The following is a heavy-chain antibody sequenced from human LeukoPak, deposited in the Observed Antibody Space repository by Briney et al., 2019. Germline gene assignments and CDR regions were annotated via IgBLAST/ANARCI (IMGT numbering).Heavy chain of an antibody. D-gene: IGHD6-19*01. J-gene: IGHJ5*02. CDR1: GYTFTSYY. CDR3: ARSPRSSGWYGWWFDL. CDR2: INPSGGST. V-gene: IGHV1-46*03. Sequence: ASVKVSCKASGYTFTSYYMHWVRQAPGQGLEWMGIINPSGGSTNYAQKFQGRVTMTRDTSTSTVYMELSSLRSEDTAVYYCARSPRSSGWYGWWFDLWGQGTLVSVSS.